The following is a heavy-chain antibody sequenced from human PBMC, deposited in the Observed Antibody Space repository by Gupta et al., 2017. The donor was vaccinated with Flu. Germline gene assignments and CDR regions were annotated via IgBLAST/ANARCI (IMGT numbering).Heavy chain of an antibody. V-gene: IGHV1-18*01. Sequence: QVQLVQSGAEVKRPGASVKVSCTASGYTFTSYGINWVRQAPGQGLEWMGWISGHNGNTNYAQKFQGRVTMTTDTATSTAYVELRSLRSDDTAVYYCARERVAAAGPTLDAFDIWGQGTMVTVSS. CDR1: GYTFTSYG. CDR2: ISGHNGNT. J-gene: IGHJ3*02. D-gene: IGHD6-13*01. CDR3: ARERVAAAGPTLDAFDI.